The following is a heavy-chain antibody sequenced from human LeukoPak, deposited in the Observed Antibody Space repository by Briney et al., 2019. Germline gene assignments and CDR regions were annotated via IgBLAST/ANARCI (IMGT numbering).Heavy chain of an antibody. CDR1: GYTFTGYY. J-gene: IGHJ4*02. D-gene: IGHD6-19*01. Sequence: GASVKVSCKASGYTFTGYYMHWVRQAPGQGLEWMGRINPNSGGTNYAQKFQGRVTMTRDTSISTAYMELSRLRSDDTAVYYCARGAVAGRGPFDYWGQGTLVTVSS. CDR2: INPNSGGT. V-gene: IGHV1-2*06. CDR3: ARGAVAGRGPFDY.